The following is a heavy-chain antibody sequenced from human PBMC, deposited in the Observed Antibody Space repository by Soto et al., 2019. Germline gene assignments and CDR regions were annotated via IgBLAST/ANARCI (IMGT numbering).Heavy chain of an antibody. V-gene: IGHV1-3*01. CDR2: INAGNGNT. CDR3: ASIDSSGYYRGAFDI. CDR1: GYTFTSYA. Sequence: GASVKVSCKASGYTFTSYAMHWVRQAPGQRLEWMGWINAGNGNTKYSQKFQGRVTITRDTSASTAYMELSSLRSEDTAVYYCASIDSSGYYRGAFDIWGHGTMVTVSS. J-gene: IGHJ3*02. D-gene: IGHD3-22*01.